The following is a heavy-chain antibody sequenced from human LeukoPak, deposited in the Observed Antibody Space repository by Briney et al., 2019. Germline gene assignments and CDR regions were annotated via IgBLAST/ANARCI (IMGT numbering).Heavy chain of an antibody. Sequence: GRSLRLSCAASGFTFSSYGMYWVRQAPGKGLEWVAVIWYDGSNKYYADSVKGRFTISRDNSKNTLYLQMNSLRAEDTAVYYCARDLGATSYCFDYWGQGTLVTVSS. J-gene: IGHJ4*02. V-gene: IGHV3-33*01. CDR3: ARDLGATSYCFDY. CDR2: IWYDGSNK. D-gene: IGHD1-26*01. CDR1: GFTFSSYG.